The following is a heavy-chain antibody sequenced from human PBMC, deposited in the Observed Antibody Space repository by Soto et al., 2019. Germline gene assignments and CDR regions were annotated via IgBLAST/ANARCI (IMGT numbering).Heavy chain of an antibody. CDR2: IIPILGIA. CDR1: GGTFSSYT. J-gene: IGHJ4*02. Sequence: QVQLVQSGAEVKKPGSSVKVSCKASGGTFSSYTISWVRQAPGQGLEWMGRIIPILGIANYAQKFQGRVTITADKATSTAYMELSSLRSEDTAVYYCASHHYYYDSSGYSHFDYWGQGTLVTVYS. D-gene: IGHD3-22*01. V-gene: IGHV1-69*02. CDR3: ASHHYYYDSSGYSHFDY.